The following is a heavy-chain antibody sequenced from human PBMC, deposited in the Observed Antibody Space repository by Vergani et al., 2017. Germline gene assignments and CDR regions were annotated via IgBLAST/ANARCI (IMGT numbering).Heavy chain of an antibody. CDR3: ARRYYYGSGRQPPYYYYGMDV. CDR1: GGSFSGYY. V-gene: IGHV4-34*01. Sequence: QVQLQQWGAGLLKPSEILSLTCAVYGGSFSGYYWSWIRQPPGKGLEWIGEINHSGRTNYNPSLKSRVTISVDTAKNQFSLKLSSVTAADTAVYYCARRYYYGSGRQPPYYYYGMDVWGQGTTVTVSS. D-gene: IGHD3-10*01. CDR2: INHSGRT. J-gene: IGHJ6*02.